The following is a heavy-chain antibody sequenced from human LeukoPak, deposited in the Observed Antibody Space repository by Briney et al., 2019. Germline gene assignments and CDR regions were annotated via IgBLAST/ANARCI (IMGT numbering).Heavy chain of an antibody. Sequence: GGSLRLSCAVSGFTFDDYAMHWVRQAPGKGLEWVSGISWNSGSIGYADSVKGRFTISRDNAKNSLYLQMNSLRAEDTALYYCAKDRDRARGVIDYWGQGTLVTVSS. CDR1: GFTFDDYA. CDR3: AKDRDRARGVIDY. J-gene: IGHJ4*02. V-gene: IGHV3-9*01. D-gene: IGHD3-10*01. CDR2: ISWNSGSI.